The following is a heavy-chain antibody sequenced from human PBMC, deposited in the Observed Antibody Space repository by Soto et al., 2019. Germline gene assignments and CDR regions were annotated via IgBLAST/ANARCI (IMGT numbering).Heavy chain of an antibody. CDR2: SYYSGTT. D-gene: IGHD1-20*01. Sequence: LSLTCTVSGASISVQSYYWTWTRQPPGKGLEWIGSSYYSGTTYFNPSLKSRAAISVDTSNNQFSLRLTSVTAADTAVYYCTRRYNWNDYYFDPWGQGTLVTVSS. J-gene: IGHJ5*02. V-gene: IGHV4-39*01. CDR1: GASISVQSYY. CDR3: TRRYNWNDYYFDP.